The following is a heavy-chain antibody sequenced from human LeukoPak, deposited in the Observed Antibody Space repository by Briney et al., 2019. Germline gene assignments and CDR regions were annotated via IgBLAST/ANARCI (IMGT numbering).Heavy chain of an antibody. CDR3: ARAQREYYGSSGLAPTDWFDP. V-gene: IGHV4-30-4*01. J-gene: IGHJ5*02. Sequence: PSETLSLTCTVSGGSISSGDYYWSWIRQPPGKGLEWIGYIYYSGSTYYNPSLKSRVTISVDTSKNQFSLKLSSVTAADTAVYYCARAQREYYGSSGLAPTDWFDPWGQGTLVTVSS. CDR1: GGSISSGDYY. D-gene: IGHD3-22*01. CDR2: IYYSGST.